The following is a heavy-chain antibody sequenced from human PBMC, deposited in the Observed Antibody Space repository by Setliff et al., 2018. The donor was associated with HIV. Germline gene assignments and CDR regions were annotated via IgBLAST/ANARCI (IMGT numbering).Heavy chain of an antibody. Sequence: PSETLSLTCTVSGVSITSHYWNWIRQSSGKGLGWIGFGHHSGHTRQNPSLAGRVTISVDMSKNQFSLTLNSLSAADTAVYYCARWESAQKAFNPWGHGTMVTVSS. CDR1: GVSITSHY. CDR3: ARWESAQKAFNP. CDR2: GHHSGHT. D-gene: IGHD1-26*01. V-gene: IGHV4-4*09. J-gene: IGHJ3*01.